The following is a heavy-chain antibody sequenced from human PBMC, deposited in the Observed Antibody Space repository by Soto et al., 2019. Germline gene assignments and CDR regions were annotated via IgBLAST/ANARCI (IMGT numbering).Heavy chain of an antibody. Sequence: EVQLLESGGGLVQPGGSLRLSCAASGFTFSSYAMSWVRQAPGKGLEWVSAISGSGGSTYYADSVKGRFTISRDNTKNPLDLQNNSLSAEDTAVYYCAKARAQYYDFWSGYPVDYWGQGTLVTVSS. CDR2: ISGSGGST. CDR3: AKARAQYYDFWSGYPVDY. V-gene: IGHV3-23*01. D-gene: IGHD3-3*01. CDR1: GFTFSSYA. J-gene: IGHJ4*02.